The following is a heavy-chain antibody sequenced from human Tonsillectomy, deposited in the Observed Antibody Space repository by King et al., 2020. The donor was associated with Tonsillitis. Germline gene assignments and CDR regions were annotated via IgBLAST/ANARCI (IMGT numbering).Heavy chain of an antibody. CDR1: GGSISSFY. J-gene: IGHJ5*02. Sequence: QLQESGPGLVKPSETLSLTCSVSGGSISSFYWSWIRQSPGKGLEWIGYIYYSGSTNYNPSLKSRVTISVDTSKNQFSLKLSPVTAADTAVYYCARLRVEAAAAGTAWWFDPWGQGTLVTVSS. CDR3: ARLRVEAAAAGTAWWFDP. D-gene: IGHD6-13*01. CDR2: IYYSGST. V-gene: IGHV4-59*08.